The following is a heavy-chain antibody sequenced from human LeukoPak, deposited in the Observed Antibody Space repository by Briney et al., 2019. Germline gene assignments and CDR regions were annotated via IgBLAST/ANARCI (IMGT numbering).Heavy chain of an antibody. Sequence: GSLRLSCAASGFTFSSYGMSWVRQAPGKGLEWVSAISTSGGSTYYADSVKGRFTISRDNSKNTLYLQMNSLRAEDTAVYYCAKVRFGVTARYHFDFWGQGTLVTVSS. CDR3: AKVRFGVTARYHFDF. J-gene: IGHJ4*02. CDR2: ISTSGGST. V-gene: IGHV3-23*01. CDR1: GFTFSSYG. D-gene: IGHD3-10*01.